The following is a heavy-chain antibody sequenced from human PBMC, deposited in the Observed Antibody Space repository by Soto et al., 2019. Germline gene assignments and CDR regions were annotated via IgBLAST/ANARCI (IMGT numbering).Heavy chain of an antibody. CDR2: ISSSSSYI. CDR3: ARDCNTGSGYYDFWSGYFYYYYGMDV. D-gene: IGHD3-3*01. Sequence: EVQLVESGGGLVKPGGSLRLSCAASGFTFSSYSMNWVRQAPGKGLEWVSSISSSSSYIYYADSVKGRFTISRDNAKNSLYLQMNSLSAEDTAVYYCARDCNTGSGYYDFWSGYFYYYYGMDVWGQGTTVTVSS. CDR1: GFTFSSYS. J-gene: IGHJ6*02. V-gene: IGHV3-21*01.